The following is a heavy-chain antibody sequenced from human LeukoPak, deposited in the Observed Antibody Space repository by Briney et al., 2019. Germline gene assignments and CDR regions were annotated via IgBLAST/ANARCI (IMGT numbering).Heavy chain of an antibody. CDR3: ARGHWDIVVVPAGYYYYMDV. Sequence: SETLSLTCAVYGGSFSGYYWSWIRQPPGKGLELIGEINHSGSTNYNPSLKSRVTISVDTSKNQFSLKLSSVTAADTAVYYCARGHWDIVVVPAGYYYYMDVWGKGTTVTVSS. V-gene: IGHV4-34*01. J-gene: IGHJ6*03. CDR2: INHSGST. CDR1: GGSFSGYY. D-gene: IGHD2-2*01.